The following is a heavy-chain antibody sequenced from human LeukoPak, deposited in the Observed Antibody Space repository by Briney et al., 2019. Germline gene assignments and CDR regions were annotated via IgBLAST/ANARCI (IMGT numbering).Heavy chain of an antibody. CDR2: ISGSGGST. Sequence: GGSLRLSCAASGSTFSSYGMSWVRQAPGKGLEWVSAISGSGGSTYYADSVKGRFTISRDNSKNTLYLQMNSLRAEDTAVYYCAKDMPYYYGSGSYYNVVELDYWGQGTLVTVSS. CDR3: AKDMPYYYGSGSYYNVVELDY. V-gene: IGHV3-23*01. J-gene: IGHJ4*02. D-gene: IGHD3-10*01. CDR1: GSTFSSYG.